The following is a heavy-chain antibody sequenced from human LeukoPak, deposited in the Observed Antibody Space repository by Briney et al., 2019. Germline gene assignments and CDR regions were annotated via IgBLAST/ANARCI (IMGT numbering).Heavy chain of an antibody. CDR3: ASFGSNDYYYGLDV. CDR1: GGSISTHF. V-gene: IGHV4-4*08. CDR2: IYFSGTT. J-gene: IGHJ6*02. Sequence: SETLSLTCTVSGGSISTHFWSWIWQPPGTGLECIGFIYFSGTTHYNPSLKCRAPMSLATAKTQFPLNLTCVNAADTAVYYCASFGSNDYYYGLDVWGQGTTVTVSS. D-gene: IGHD3-16*01.